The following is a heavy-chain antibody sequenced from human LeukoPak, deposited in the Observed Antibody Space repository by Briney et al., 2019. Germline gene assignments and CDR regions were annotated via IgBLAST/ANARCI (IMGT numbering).Heavy chain of an antibody. CDR1: GGTFSSYT. CDR3: ARAPGIAAAGTSLGQGSLDP. Sequence: SVKVSCKASGGTFSSYTISWVRQAPGQGLEWMGRIIPILGIANYAQKFQGRVTITAYRSTSTAYMELSSLRSEDTAVYYCARAPGIAAAGTSLGQGSLDPWGQGTLVTVSS. J-gene: IGHJ5*02. D-gene: IGHD6-13*01. CDR2: IIPILGIA. V-gene: IGHV1-69*02.